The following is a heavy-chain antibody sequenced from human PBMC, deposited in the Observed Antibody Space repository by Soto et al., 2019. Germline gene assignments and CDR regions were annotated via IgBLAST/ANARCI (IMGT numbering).Heavy chain of an antibody. J-gene: IGHJ4*02. CDR2: ISGSGGST. Sequence: LRLSCAASGFTFSSYAMSWVRQAPGKGLEWVSAISGSGGSTYYADSVKGRFTISRDNSKNTLYLQMNSLRAEDTAVYYCAKDPLYGSGSYYSDYWGQGTLVTVSS. CDR1: GFTFSSYA. CDR3: AKDPLYGSGSYYSDY. V-gene: IGHV3-23*01. D-gene: IGHD3-10*01.